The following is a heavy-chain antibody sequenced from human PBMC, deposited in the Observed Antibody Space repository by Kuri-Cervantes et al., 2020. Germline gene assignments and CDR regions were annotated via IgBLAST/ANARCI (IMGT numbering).Heavy chain of an antibody. CDR2: IYYSGST. CDR3: AGGRPRRRQQLVAWGDY. CDR1: GGPISSGSYQ. D-gene: IGHD6-13*01. Sequence: GSLRLSCTVSGGPISSGSYQWGWIRQPPGKGLEWIGNIYYSGSTYYNPSLKSRVTISVDTSKNQFSLKLSSVTAADTAVYYCAGGRPRRRQQLVAWGDYWGQGTLVTVSS. J-gene: IGHJ4*02. V-gene: IGHV4-39*07.